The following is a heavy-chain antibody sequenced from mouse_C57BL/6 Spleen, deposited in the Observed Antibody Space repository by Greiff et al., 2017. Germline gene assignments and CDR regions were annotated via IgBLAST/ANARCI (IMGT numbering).Heavy chain of an antibody. J-gene: IGHJ1*03. Sequence: EVQLQQSGPELVKPGASVKIPCKASGYTFTDYNMDWVKQSHGKSLEWIGDINPNNGGTIYNQKFKGKATLTVDKSSSTAYMELRSLTSEDTAVYYCARSYYYGSRTWYFDVGGTGTTGNVSS. D-gene: IGHD1-1*01. CDR1: GYTFTDYN. CDR3: ARSYYYGSRTWYFDV. V-gene: IGHV1-18*01. CDR2: INPNNGGT.